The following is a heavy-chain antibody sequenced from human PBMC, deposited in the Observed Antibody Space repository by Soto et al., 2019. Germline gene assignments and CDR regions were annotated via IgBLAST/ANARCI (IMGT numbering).Heavy chain of an antibody. CDR2: IDPSDSYT. Sequence: PGESLKISCNGSGYRFNSYWINWVRQMPGKGREWMGRIDPSDSYTNYSPSFQGHVTISVEKCTSTAYLQWSSLKASDTAMYYCARRRSWGRGTLVTVSS. V-gene: IGHV5-10-1*01. CDR1: GYRFNSYW. CDR3: ARRRS. J-gene: IGHJ4*02.